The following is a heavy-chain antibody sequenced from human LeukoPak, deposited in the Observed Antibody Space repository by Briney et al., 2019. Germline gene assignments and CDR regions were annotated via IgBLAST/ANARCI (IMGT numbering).Heavy chain of an antibody. Sequence: SQTLSLTCTVSGVSISSGGYYWSCLRQHPGKGLEWIGYIYYSGSTYYNPSLKSRVTISVDTSKNQFSLKLSSVTAADTAVYYCARVEAAAGYGMDVWGKGTTVTVSS. J-gene: IGHJ6*04. CDR2: IYYSGST. CDR3: ARVEAAAGYGMDV. CDR1: GVSISSGGYY. D-gene: IGHD6-13*01. V-gene: IGHV4-31*03.